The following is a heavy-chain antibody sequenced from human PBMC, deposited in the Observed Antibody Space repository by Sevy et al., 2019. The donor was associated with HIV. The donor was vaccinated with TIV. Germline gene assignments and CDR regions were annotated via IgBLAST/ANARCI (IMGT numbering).Heavy chain of an antibody. CDR3: AKDGGFGAYHYYGMDV. CDR2: ISGSGGSA. V-gene: IGHV3-23*01. CDR1: GFTFSRYA. J-gene: IGHJ6*02. Sequence: GGSLRLSCAGSGFTFSRYAMNWVRQAPGKGLEWVSVISGSGGSAYYADSVKGRFTISRDNSKNVVYLEMNSLRAEDTAVYYCAKDGGFGAYHYYGMDVWGQGTTVTVSS. D-gene: IGHD3-10*01.